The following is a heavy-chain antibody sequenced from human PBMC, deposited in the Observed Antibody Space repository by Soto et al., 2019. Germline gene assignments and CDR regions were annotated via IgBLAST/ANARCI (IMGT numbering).Heavy chain of an antibody. Sequence: ASVKFSCTASGYTFTSYAMHWVRQAPGQRLEWMGWINAGNGNTKYSQKFQGRVTITRDTSASTAYMELSSLRSEDTAVYYCARRMLSVYYDSSGYYPYFDYWGQGTLVTVSS. D-gene: IGHD3-22*01. CDR3: ARRMLSVYYDSSGYYPYFDY. CDR1: GYTFTSYA. J-gene: IGHJ4*02. V-gene: IGHV1-3*01. CDR2: INAGNGNT.